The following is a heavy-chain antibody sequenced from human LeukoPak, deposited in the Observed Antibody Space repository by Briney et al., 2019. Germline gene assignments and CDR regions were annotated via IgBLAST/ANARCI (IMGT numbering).Heavy chain of an antibody. CDR3: ARDEDWSGYYGAFDI. J-gene: IGHJ3*02. CDR1: GFTLSIYW. CDR2: INSDGSST. Sequence: GGSLRLSCAASGFTLSIYWMHWVRQAPGKGLVWVSRINSDGSSTSYADSVKGRFTISRDNAKNTLYLQMNSLRAEDTAVYYCARDEDWSGYYGAFDIWGQGTMVTVSS. V-gene: IGHV3-74*01. D-gene: IGHD3-3*01.